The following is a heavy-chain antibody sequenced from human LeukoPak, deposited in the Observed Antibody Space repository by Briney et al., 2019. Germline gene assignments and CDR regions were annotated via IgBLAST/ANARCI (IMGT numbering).Heavy chain of an antibody. CDR3: ARGTMTLVGDRRYGMDV. V-gene: IGHV3-48*03. CDR1: GFTFSHYE. CDR2: ISSSGSTM. Sequence: PGGSLRLSCAASGFTFSHYEMNWVRQAPGKGLEWLSYISSSGSTMYYSDSVKGRFTVSRDNAKNSVYLQMNSLRAEDTAVYYCARGTMTLVGDRRYGMDVWGQGTTVTVSS. J-gene: IGHJ6*02. D-gene: IGHD2-2*01.